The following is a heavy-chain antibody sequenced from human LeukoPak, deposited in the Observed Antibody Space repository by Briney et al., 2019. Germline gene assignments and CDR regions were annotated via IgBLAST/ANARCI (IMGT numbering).Heavy chain of an antibody. D-gene: IGHD6-13*01. CDR1: GYTFTSYW. CDR2: IYPGDSDT. Sequence: GASVKVSCKASGYTFTSYWIGWVRQMPGKGLEWMGIIYPGDSDTRYSPSFQGQVTISADKSISTAYLQWSSLKASDTAMYYCARRGRGSWYWFDPWGQGTLVTVSS. J-gene: IGHJ5*02. CDR3: ARRGRGSWYWFDP. V-gene: IGHV5-51*01.